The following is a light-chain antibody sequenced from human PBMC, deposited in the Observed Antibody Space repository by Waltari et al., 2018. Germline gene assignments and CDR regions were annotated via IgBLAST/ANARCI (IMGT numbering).Light chain of an antibody. V-gene: IGLV3-27*01. CDR1: LVETQY. Sequence: SYELTQSSSVSLSPGQTARIPCSGDLVETQYVWWYQQKPGQAPILVIYKDSERPSGIPERFSGSNSGTTATLTISGAQVEDEADYYCYSASDSLGVFGGGTKLTVL. CDR2: KDS. J-gene: IGLJ3*02. CDR3: YSASDSLGV.